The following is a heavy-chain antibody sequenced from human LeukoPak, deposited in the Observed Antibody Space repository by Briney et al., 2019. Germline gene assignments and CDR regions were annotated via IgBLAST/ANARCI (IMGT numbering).Heavy chain of an antibody. Sequence: PSETLSLTCTVSGGSISSGGYYWSWIRQHPGKGLEWIGYIYYSGSTYYNPSLKSRVTISVDTSKNQFSLKLSSVTAADTAVYYCARVESSSWTPGYYGMDVWGQGTTVTVSS. CDR2: IYYSGST. V-gene: IGHV4-31*03. CDR3: ARVESSSWTPGYYGMDV. D-gene: IGHD6-13*01. CDR1: GGSISSGGYY. J-gene: IGHJ6*02.